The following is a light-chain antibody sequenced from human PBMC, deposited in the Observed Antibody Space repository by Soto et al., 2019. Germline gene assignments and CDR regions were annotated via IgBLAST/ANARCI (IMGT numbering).Light chain of an antibody. Sequence: QSVLTQPPSLSGAPGQTITISCTGSSSNIGAGSDVHWFQHLPGTAPKVLIYGNNNRPSGVPDRFSGSKSGTSGSLAITGLQAEDEADYYCQSYDSSRRAWAFGGGTKVTVL. J-gene: IGLJ3*02. CDR1: SSNIGAGSD. CDR2: GNN. V-gene: IGLV1-40*01. CDR3: QSYDSSRRAWA.